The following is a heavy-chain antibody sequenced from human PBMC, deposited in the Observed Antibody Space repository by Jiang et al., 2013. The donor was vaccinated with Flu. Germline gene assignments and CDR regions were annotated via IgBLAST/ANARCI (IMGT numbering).Heavy chain of an antibody. J-gene: IGHJ4*02. Sequence: KPGASVKVSCKASGFTFTDYYIHWVRQAPGQGLEWMGRIDPSNGGTTYIEKFQGRVTMTRDTSITTAYMELSGLRSDDTALYYCYVITRGYWGQGTLVTVSS. D-gene: IGHD3-16*01. CDR3: YVITRGY. V-gene: IGHV1-2*06. CDR2: IDPSNGGT. CDR1: GFTFTDYY.